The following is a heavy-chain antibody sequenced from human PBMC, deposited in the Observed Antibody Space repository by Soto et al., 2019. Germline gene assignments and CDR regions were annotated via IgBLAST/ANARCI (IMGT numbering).Heavy chain of an antibody. CDR1: GGAISIGGYY. Sequence: LCLTCTLAGGAISIGGYYWSWIRQHPGKGLEWLGYIYYSGSTYYNPSLKSRVTISVDTSKNQFSLKLSSVTAADTAVYYCARDGGLYGDYYYGMDVWGQGTTVTVSS. V-gene: IGHV4-31*03. D-gene: IGHD4-17*01. CDR2: IYYSGST. J-gene: IGHJ6*02. CDR3: ARDGGLYGDYYYGMDV.